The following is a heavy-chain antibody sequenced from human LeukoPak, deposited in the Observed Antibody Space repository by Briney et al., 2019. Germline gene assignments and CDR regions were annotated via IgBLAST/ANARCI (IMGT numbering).Heavy chain of an antibody. J-gene: IGHJ3*01. V-gene: IGHV4-30-2*01. Sequence: SETLSLTCAVSGASISSGDSGDYSWSWIRQPPGKGLEWVGYIHHGGSTYYNPSLESRVTISLDRSKNQFSLNVRSVTAADTAVYFCARLNGPIGTFDVWGQGTMVTVSS. CDR2: IHHGGST. CDR3: ARLNGPIGTFDV. CDR1: GASISSGDSGDYS. D-gene: IGHD2-8*01.